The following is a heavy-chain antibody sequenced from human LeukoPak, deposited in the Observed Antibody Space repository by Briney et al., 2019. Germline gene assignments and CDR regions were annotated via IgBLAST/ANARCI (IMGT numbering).Heavy chain of an antibody. D-gene: IGHD2-15*01. CDR2: IHSSGTT. Sequence: SETLSLTCTVSGDSISGYYWSWIRQPPGKGLEWIAFIHSSGTTNYNPSLKSRVSISVDTSNNQFSLKLSSVTAADTAVYYCARAGPGSGPFDYWGQGTLVTVSS. J-gene: IGHJ4*02. CDR1: GDSISGYY. CDR3: ARAGPGSGPFDY. V-gene: IGHV4-59*12.